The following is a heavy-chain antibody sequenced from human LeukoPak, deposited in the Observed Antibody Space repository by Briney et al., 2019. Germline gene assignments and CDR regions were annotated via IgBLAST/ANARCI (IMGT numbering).Heavy chain of an antibody. V-gene: IGHV4-61*02. Sequence: SQTLSLTCTVSGGSISSGSYYWSWIRRPAGKGLEWIGRIYTSGSTNYNPSLKSRVTISVDTSKNQFSLKLSSVTAADTAVYYCARSHPTYYYDSSEGITWYFDLWGRGTLVTVSS. CDR3: ARSHPTYYYDSSEGITWYFDL. CDR2: IYTSGST. D-gene: IGHD3-22*01. CDR1: GGSISSGSYY. J-gene: IGHJ2*01.